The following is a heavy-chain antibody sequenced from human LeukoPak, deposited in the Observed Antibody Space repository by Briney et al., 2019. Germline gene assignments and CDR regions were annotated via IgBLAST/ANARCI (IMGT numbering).Heavy chain of an antibody. D-gene: IGHD3-22*01. V-gene: IGHV3-11*04. J-gene: IGHJ4*02. CDR2: ISSSGSTI. Sequence: KSGGSLRLSCAASGFTFSDYYMSWIRQAPGKGLEWVSYISSSGSTIYYADSVKGRFTISRDNAKNSLYLQMNSLRAEDTAVYYCARDYYYDSSGYLGRWGQGTLVTVSS. CDR1: GFTFSDYY. CDR3: ARDYYYDSSGYLGR.